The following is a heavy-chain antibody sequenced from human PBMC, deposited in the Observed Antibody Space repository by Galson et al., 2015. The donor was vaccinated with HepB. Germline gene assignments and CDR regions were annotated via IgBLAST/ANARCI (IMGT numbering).Heavy chain of an antibody. CDR3: ATGPTSVTTSWYAFDI. CDR2: FDPEDGET. V-gene: IGHV1-24*01. CDR1: GYTLTELS. Sequence: SVKVSCKVSGYTLTELSMHWVRQAPGKGLEWMGGFDPEDGETIYAQKFQGRVTMTEDTSTDTAYMELSSLRSEDTAVYYCATGPTSVTTSWYAFDIWGQGTMVTVSS. J-gene: IGHJ3*02. D-gene: IGHD4-17*01.